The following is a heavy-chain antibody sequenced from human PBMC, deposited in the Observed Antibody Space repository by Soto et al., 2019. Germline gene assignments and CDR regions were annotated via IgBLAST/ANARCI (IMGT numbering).Heavy chain of an antibody. CDR1: GFTVSSNY. CDR2: IYSGGRT. Sequence: EVQLVESGGGLVQPGGSLRLSCAASGFTVSSNYMSWVRQAPGKGMERVSVIYSGGRTYHADSAEARFTTSRDISKNTLYLQMNSLRAEDTAVYYCASAPITMFGVVSKSASDIWGQGTMVTVSS. D-gene: IGHD3-3*01. V-gene: IGHV3-66*01. CDR3: ASAPITMFGVVSKSASDI. J-gene: IGHJ3*02.